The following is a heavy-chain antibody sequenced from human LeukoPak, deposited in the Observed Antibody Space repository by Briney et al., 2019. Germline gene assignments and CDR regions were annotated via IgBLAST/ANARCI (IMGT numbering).Heavy chain of an antibody. CDR1: GFTFSSYW. V-gene: IGHV3-7*01. CDR2: IKQDGSEK. J-gene: IGHJ6*02. Sequence: PGGSLRLSCAASGFTFSSYWMSWVRQAPGKGLEWVANIKQDGSEKYYVDSVKGRFTISRDNAKNSLYLQMNSLRAEDTAVYYCSRDRAMIGVVEYGMYVCGQGTTVTVSS. CDR3: SRDRAMIGVVEYGMYV. D-gene: IGHD3-22*01.